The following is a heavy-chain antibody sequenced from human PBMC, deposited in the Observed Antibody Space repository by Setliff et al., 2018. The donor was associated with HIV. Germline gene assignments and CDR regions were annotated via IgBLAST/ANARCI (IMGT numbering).Heavy chain of an antibody. V-gene: IGHV4-39*01. D-gene: IGHD3-3*01. CDR2: IYHTGST. CDR1: GGSINSTSYY. Sequence: SETLSLTCTVSGGSINSTSYYWGWIRQPPGNGSEWIGSIYHTGSTYCKPSLKSRVTISVDTSKNQFSLRLSSVAAGDTAVYYCARSIVPVASGYYYFEYWGQGTLVTVSS. CDR3: ARSIVPVASGYYYFEY. J-gene: IGHJ4*02.